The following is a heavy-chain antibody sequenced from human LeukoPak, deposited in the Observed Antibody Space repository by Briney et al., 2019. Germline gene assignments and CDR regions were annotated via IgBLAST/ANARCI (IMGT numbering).Heavy chain of an antibody. V-gene: IGHV4-34*01. J-gene: IGHJ6*02. Sequence: ASETLSLTCAVYGGSFSGYYWSWIRQPPGKGLEWIGEINHSGSTNYNPSLKSRVTISVDTSKNQFSLKLSSVTAADTAVYYCARDQTLYGMDVWGQGTTVTVSS. CDR1: GGSFSGYY. CDR2: INHSGST. CDR3: ARDQTLYGMDV. D-gene: IGHD2-2*01.